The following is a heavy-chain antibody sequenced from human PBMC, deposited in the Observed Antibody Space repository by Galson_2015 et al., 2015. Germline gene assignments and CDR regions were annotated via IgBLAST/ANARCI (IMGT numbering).Heavy chain of an antibody. D-gene: IGHD3-10*01. CDR3: APDYYGSGSYYNYLGYGMDV. J-gene: IGHJ6*01. Sequence: SLRLSCAASGFTFSSYGMHWVRQAPGKGLEWVAVISYDGSNKYYADSVKGRFTISRDNSKNTLYLQMNSLRAEDTAVYYCAPDYYGSGSYYNYLGYGMDVSGQGTTVTVSS. CDR1: GFTFSSYG. V-gene: IGHV3-30*03. CDR2: ISYDGSNK.